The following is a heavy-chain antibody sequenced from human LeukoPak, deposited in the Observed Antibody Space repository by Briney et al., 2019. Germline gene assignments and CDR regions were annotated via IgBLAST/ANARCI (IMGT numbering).Heavy chain of an antibody. J-gene: IGHJ4*02. D-gene: IGHD3-22*01. CDR2: IYYSGST. CDR1: GGSISSSSYS. CDR3: ARHSGITMIVVVPEYFDY. Sequence: SETLSLTCTVSGGSISSSSYSWGWIRQPPGKGLEWIGSIYYSGSTYYNPSLKSRVAISVDTSKNQFSLKLSSVTAADTAVYYCARHSGITMIVVVPEYFDYWGQGTLVTVSS. V-gene: IGHV4-39*01.